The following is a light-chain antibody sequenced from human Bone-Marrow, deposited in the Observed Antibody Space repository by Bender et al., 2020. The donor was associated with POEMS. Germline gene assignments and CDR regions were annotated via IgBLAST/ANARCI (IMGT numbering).Light chain of an antibody. CDR1: SSNIGAHA. Sequence: QSVLTQPPSASGTPGQRVTISCSGGSSNIGAHAVNWYQLLPGTAPKLLIYSSHRRPSEVPDRFSGSRSGTSASLAISGLQSEDEADYYCAVWEDSLNGWVFGGGTKLTVL. CDR3: AVWEDSLNGWV. J-gene: IGLJ3*02. V-gene: IGLV1-44*01. CDR2: SSH.